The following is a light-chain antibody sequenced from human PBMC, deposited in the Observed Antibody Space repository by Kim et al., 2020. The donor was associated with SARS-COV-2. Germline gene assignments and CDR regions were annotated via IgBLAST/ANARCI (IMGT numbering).Light chain of an antibody. V-gene: IGKV3-11*01. CDR1: QSVSSY. Sequence: EIVLTQSPATLSLSPGERATLSCRASQSVSSYLAWYQQKPGQAPRLLIYDASNRATGIPARVSGSGSGTDFTLTISSREPEDVAVYYCQQRSNWLTFGGGTKVDIK. J-gene: IGKJ4*01. CDR3: QQRSNWLT. CDR2: DAS.